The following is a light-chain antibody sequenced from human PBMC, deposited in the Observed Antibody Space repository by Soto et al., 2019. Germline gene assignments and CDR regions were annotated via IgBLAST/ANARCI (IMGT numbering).Light chain of an antibody. CDR1: SSDVGGYNY. Sequence: QSALTQPASVSGSPGQSITISCTGTSSDVGGYNYVSWYQQHPGKAPTLMIYDVSNRPSGVSNRFSGSKSGNTASLTSSGLQAEDEADYYCSSYTSSSTYVFGTGTKLTVL. J-gene: IGLJ1*01. V-gene: IGLV2-14*01. CDR2: DVS. CDR3: SSYTSSSTYV.